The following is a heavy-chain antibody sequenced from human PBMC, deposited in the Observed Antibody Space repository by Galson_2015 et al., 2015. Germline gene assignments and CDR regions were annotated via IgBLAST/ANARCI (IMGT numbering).Heavy chain of an antibody. Sequence: YYADSVKGRFTISRDNAKNSLYLQMNSLRAEDTAVYYCARDNGGATPVYYYYYGMDVWGQGTTVTVSS. V-gene: IGHV3-21*04. J-gene: IGHJ6*02. D-gene: IGHD1-26*01. CDR3: ARDNGGATPVYYYYYGMDV.